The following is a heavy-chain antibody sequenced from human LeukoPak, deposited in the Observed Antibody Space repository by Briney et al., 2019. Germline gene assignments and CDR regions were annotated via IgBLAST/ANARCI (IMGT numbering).Heavy chain of an antibody. J-gene: IGHJ4*02. CDR2: IIPILGIA. CDR1: GGTFSSYA. CDR3: ARKDQDYGGNGFDH. Sequence: GASVKVSCKASGGTFSSYAISWVRQAPGQGLEWMGRIIPILGIANYAQKFQGRVTITADKSTSTAYMELSSLRSEDTAVYYCARKDQDYGGNGFDHWGQGTLVTGSS. D-gene: IGHD4-23*01. V-gene: IGHV1-69*04.